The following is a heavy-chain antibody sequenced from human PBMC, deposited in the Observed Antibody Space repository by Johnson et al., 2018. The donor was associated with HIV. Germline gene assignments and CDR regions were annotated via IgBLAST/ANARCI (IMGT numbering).Heavy chain of an antibody. J-gene: IGHJ3*02. D-gene: IGHD3-10*01. CDR3: AKEGITMEVDI. CDR1: GFTFSSYG. V-gene: IGHV3-30*18. CDR2: ISYDGSSK. Sequence: QVQLVESGGGVVQPGTSLRLSCAASGFTFSSYGMHWVRQAPGEGLEWVAVISYDGSSKFSADSVKGRFTISRDNSKNTLYLQMNSLRAEDTAVYYCAKEGITMEVDIWGQGTMVTVSS.